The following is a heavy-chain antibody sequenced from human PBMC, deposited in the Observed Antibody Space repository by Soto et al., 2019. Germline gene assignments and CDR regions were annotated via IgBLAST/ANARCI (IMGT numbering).Heavy chain of an antibody. CDR3: ARDPIAVAGTLYYYGMDV. V-gene: IGHV3-21*01. D-gene: IGHD6-19*01. CDR2: ISSSSSYI. CDR1: GFTFSSYS. J-gene: IGHJ6*02. Sequence: GGSLRLSCAASGFTFSSYSMNWVRQAPGKGLEWVSSISSSSSYIYYADSVKGRFTISRDNAKNSLYLQMNSLRAEDTAVYYCARDPIAVAGTLYYYGMDVWGQGTTVTVSS.